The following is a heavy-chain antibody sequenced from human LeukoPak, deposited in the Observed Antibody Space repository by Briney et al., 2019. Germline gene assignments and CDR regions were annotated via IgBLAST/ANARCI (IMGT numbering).Heavy chain of an antibody. CDR1: GYTFTSYD. CDR3: ARTLGYDFWSGYYTEGDAFDI. J-gene: IGHJ3*02. D-gene: IGHD3-3*01. CDR2: MNPNSGNT. V-gene: IGHV1-8*01. Sequence: ASVKVSCKASGYTFTSYDINWVRQATGQGLEWMGWMNPNSGNTDYAQKFQGRVTITRNTSISTAYMELSSLRSEDTAVYYCARTLGYDFWSGYYTEGDAFDIWGQGTMVTVSS.